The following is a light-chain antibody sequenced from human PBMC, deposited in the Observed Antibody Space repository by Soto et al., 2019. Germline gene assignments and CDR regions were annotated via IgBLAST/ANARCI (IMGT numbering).Light chain of an antibody. Sequence: DIQMTQSPSTLSASVGDRVTITCRASQSNSSWLAWYQQKPGKAPKLLIYDASGLESGVPSRFSGSGSGTEFTLTITSLQPDDFATYYCQQYNSYPWTFGQGTKVDIK. CDR1: QSNSSW. V-gene: IGKV1-5*01. J-gene: IGKJ1*01. CDR2: DAS. CDR3: QQYNSYPWT.